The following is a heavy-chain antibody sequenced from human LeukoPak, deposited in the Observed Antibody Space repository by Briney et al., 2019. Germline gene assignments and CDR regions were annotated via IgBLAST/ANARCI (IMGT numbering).Heavy chain of an antibody. CDR2: INPNSGGT. V-gene: IGHV1-2*02. Sequence: GASVKVSCKASGYTFTGYYMHWVRQAPGQGVEWMGWINPNSGGTNYAQKSQGRVTMTRDTSCSTAYMKLSSLRSDDTGVYFCARDSRGGSLDYWGQGTLVTVS. J-gene: IGHJ4*02. CDR3: ARDSRGGSLDY. D-gene: IGHD2-15*01. CDR1: GYTFTGYY.